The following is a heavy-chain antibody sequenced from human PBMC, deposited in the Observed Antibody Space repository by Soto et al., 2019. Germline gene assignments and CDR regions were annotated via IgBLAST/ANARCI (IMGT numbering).Heavy chain of an antibody. J-gene: IGHJ3*02. V-gene: IGHV3-9*01. D-gene: IGHD6-19*01. CDR3: AKAVAGRLDAFDI. CDR1: GFPFDDYS. Sequence: SLSLSCAASGFPFDDYSMHWVRQAPGKGLEWVSGISWNSGSIGYADSVKGRFTISRDNAKNSLYLQMNSLRAEDTALYYCAKAVAGRLDAFDIWGQGTVVTVSS. CDR2: ISWNSGSI.